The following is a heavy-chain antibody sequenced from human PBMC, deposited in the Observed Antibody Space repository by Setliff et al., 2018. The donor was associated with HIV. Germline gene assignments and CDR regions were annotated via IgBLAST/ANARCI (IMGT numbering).Heavy chain of an antibody. V-gene: IGHV1-46*01. D-gene: IGHD6-13*01. Sequence: ASVKVSCKASGYTFTSYYIHWVRQAPGQGLEWMGEINPSGGSTSYSEKSRGRATMTRDTSRSTVYMELSSLRFDDTAVYYCARDSFLSAAAGTLPLDNWGQGTLVTVSS. CDR2: INPSGGST. J-gene: IGHJ4*02. CDR1: GYTFTSYY. CDR3: ARDSFLSAAAGTLPLDN.